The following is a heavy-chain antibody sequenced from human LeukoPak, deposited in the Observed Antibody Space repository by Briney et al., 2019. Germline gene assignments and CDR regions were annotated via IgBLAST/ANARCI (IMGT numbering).Heavy chain of an antibody. CDR2: IYYSGST. D-gene: IGHD1-14*01. CDR1: GGSISSSSYY. V-gene: IGHV4-39*01. CDR3: ARLDEPPWYSFEG. J-gene: IGHJ4*02. Sequence: PSETLSLTCTVSGGSISSSSYYWGWIRQPPGKGLEWIGSIYYSGSTYYSPSLKSRVTISVDTSKNQFSLKLSSVTAADTAVYYCARLDEPPWYSFEGWGQGTLVTVSS.